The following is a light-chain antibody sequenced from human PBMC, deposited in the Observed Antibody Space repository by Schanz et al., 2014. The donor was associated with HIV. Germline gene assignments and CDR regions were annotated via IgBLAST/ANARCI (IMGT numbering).Light chain of an antibody. J-gene: IGKJ3*01. CDR3: QQRSNWPPRFT. CDR2: GAS. V-gene: IGKV3-11*01. Sequence: EIVLTQSPGTLSLSPGERVTLSCRASQSFTRNFLAWYQHKPGQAPRLLISGASNRATGIPARFSGSGSGTDFTLTISSLEPEDFAVYYCQQRSNWPPRFTFGPGTKVDIK. CDR1: QSFTRNF.